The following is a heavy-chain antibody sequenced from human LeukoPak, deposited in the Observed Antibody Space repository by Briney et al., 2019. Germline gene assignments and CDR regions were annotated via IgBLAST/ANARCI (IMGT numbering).Heavy chain of an antibody. J-gene: IGHJ4*02. CDR2: IKQDGSEK. D-gene: IGHD3-10*01. Sequence: PGGSLRLSCAASGFTFSSYWMSWVRQAPGKGLEWVANIKQDGSEKYYVDSVKGRFTISRDNAKNSLYLQMNSLRAEDTAVYYCASFFGRITMVRGVIPYYFDYWGQGTPVTVSS. V-gene: IGHV3-7*01. CDR3: ASFFGRITMVRGVIPYYFDY. CDR1: GFTFSSYW.